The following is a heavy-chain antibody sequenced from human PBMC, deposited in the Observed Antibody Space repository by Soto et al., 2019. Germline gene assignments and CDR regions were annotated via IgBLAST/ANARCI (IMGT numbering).Heavy chain of an antibody. CDR1: GYTFTSYA. V-gene: IGHV1-3*01. J-gene: IGHJ4*02. Sequence: QVQLVQSGAEVKKPGASVKVSCKASGYTFTSYAMHWVRQAPGQRLEWMGWINAGNGNTKYSQKFQGRVTITRDTSACTAYMELSSLRSEDTAVYYCARGLVLYYFDYWGQGTLVTVSS. CDR2: INAGNGNT. CDR3: ARGLVLYYFDY. D-gene: IGHD6-13*01.